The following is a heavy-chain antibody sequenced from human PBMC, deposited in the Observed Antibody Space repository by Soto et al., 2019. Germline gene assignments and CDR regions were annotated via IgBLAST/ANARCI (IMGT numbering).Heavy chain of an antibody. J-gene: IGHJ5*02. V-gene: IGHV4-31*03. CDR1: GGCVSSGCYY. CDR3: ARCLANILEMAAHGWFDP. CDR2: IYYSGST. D-gene: IGHD3-16*01. Sequence: SLSLTCTVSGGCVSSGCYYWSWIRQHPGKGLEWIGYIYYSGSTYYNPSLKSRVTISVDTSKNQFSLKLSSVTAADTAVYYCARCLANILEMAAHGWFDPWGQRTLVTVSS.